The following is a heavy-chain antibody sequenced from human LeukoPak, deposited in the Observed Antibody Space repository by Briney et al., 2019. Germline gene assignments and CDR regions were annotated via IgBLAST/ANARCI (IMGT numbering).Heavy chain of an antibody. V-gene: IGHV1-2*02. J-gene: IGHJ4*02. CDR2: INPNSGGT. D-gene: IGHD4-23*01. Sequence: GASVKVSCKASGGTFSSYAISWVRQAPGQGLEWMGWINPNSGGTNYAQKFQGRVTMTRDTSISTAYMELSRLRSDDTAVYYCAAGGVVTVYYFDYWGQGTLVTVSS. CDR3: AAGGVVTVYYFDY. CDR1: GGTFSSYA.